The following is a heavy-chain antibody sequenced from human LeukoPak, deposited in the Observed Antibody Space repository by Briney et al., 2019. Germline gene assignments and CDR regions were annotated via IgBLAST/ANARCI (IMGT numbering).Heavy chain of an antibody. D-gene: IGHD3-9*01. CDR1: GGSLSSYY. CDR2: IYYSGST. CDR3: ARGRYDILTGYGGEFDY. Sequence: PSETLSLTCTVSGGSLSSYYWSWIRQPPGKGLEWIGYIYYSGSTNYNPSLKSRVTISVDTSKNQFSLKLSSVTAADTAVYYCARGRYDILTGYGGEFDYWGQGTLVTVSS. V-gene: IGHV4-59*01. J-gene: IGHJ4*02.